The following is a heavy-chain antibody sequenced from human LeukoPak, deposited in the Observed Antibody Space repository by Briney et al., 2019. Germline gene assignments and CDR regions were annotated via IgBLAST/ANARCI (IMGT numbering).Heavy chain of an antibody. CDR2: ISGSSSNT. CDR1: GFTFSGYY. V-gene: IGHV3-11*06. Sequence: PGGSLRLSCAASGFTFSGYYMTWIRQAPGKGLEWVSYISGSSSNTNYADSVKGRFTISRDNAKNSLYLQMNSLRAEDTAVYYCARAGPPAFDPWGQGTLVTVSS. CDR3: ARAGPPAFDP. J-gene: IGHJ5*02.